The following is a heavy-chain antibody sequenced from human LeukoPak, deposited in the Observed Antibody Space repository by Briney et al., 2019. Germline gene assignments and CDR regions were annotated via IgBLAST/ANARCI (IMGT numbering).Heavy chain of an antibody. CDR1: GASMCNHC. Sequence: SETLSLTCTVSGASMCNHCWSWIRQPPGKGLEWICYIYDSETTNYNPALNSRVTMSVDTSKNQFSLKLSSVTAADTALYYCASRPGGSTWYGVFDYWSRGTLVTVSS. D-gene: IGHD6-13*01. J-gene: IGHJ4*02. CDR2: IYDSETT. CDR3: ASRPGGSTWYGVFDY. V-gene: IGHV4-59*11.